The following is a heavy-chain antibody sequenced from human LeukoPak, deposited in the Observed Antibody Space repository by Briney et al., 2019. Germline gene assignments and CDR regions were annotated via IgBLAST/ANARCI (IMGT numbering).Heavy chain of an antibody. CDR1: GFTFISYA. V-gene: IGHV3-23*01. Sequence: GGSLRLSCAASGFTFISYAMSWVRQAPGKGLEWASGISGSGGGTYYADSVKGRLTISRDNFKNTVYLQMNSLRAEDTAVYYCAKGESPQYMVRGVPYYYYAMDVWGQGTTVTVSS. CDR2: ISGSGGGT. D-gene: IGHD3-10*01. CDR3: AKGESPQYMVRGVPYYYYAMDV. J-gene: IGHJ6*02.